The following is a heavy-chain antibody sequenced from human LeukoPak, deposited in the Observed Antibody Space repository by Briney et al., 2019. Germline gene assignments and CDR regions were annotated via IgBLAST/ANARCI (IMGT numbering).Heavy chain of an antibody. J-gene: IGHJ4*02. D-gene: IGHD3-3*01. CDR3: ASGEDSAKTAY. Sequence: PSETLSLTCTVSGGSLTHYYWNWMRQPPGRGLEWIGYILKSGSSNYNPSLKSRVTISLDTSQNQFSLNLRSVTAADTAVYYCASGEDSAKTAYWGQGTLVTVSS. CDR1: GGSLTHYY. CDR2: ILKSGSS. V-gene: IGHV4-4*09.